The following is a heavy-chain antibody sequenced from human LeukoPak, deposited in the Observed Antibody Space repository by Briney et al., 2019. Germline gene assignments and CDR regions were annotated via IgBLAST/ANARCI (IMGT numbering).Heavy chain of an antibody. J-gene: IGHJ4*02. CDR3: ARELTMVRGVIHYFDY. V-gene: IGHV1-18*01. CDR2: ISAYNGNT. CDR1: GYTFTSYG. Sequence: ASVKVSCKAAGYTFTSYGISWVRQAPGQGLEWMGWISAYNGNTNYAQKLQGRVTMTTDTSTSTAYMELRSLRSDDTAVYYCARELTMVRGVIHYFDYWGQGTLVTVSS. D-gene: IGHD3-10*01.